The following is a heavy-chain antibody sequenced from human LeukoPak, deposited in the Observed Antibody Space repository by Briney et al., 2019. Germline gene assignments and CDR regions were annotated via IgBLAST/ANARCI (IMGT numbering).Heavy chain of an antibody. CDR2: ISSGGGST. J-gene: IGHJ4*02. V-gene: IGHV3-23*01. D-gene: IGHD2-2*01. CDR3: ARVMGRYCSSTSCYVDY. CDR1: GFTFSSYA. Sequence: GGSLRLSCAASGFTFSSYAMSWVREAPGGGLEWVSVISSGGGSTYYADSVKGRFTISRDNSKNTPYLQINSLRAEDTAVYYCARVMGRYCSSTSCYVDYWGQGTLVTVSS.